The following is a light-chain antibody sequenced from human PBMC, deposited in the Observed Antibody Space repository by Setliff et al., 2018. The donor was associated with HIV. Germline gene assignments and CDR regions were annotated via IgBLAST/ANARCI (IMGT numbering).Light chain of an antibody. CDR3: ASWDDTLNSFV. J-gene: IGLJ1*01. Sequence: QSALTQAPSASGTPGQRVAISCSGASFNIGSNFVSWYQQLPGMAPKLLIHRDDQRPSGVPDRFSGSKSGSSASLFISGLRSEDDADYFCASWDDTLNSFVFGSGTKVTVL. V-gene: IGLV1-47*01. CDR1: SFNIGSNF. CDR2: RDD.